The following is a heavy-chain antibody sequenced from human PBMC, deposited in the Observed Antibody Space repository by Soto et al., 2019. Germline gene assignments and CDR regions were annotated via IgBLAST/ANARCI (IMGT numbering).Heavy chain of an antibody. V-gene: IGHV3-48*04. J-gene: IGHJ4*02. Sequence: GGSLRLSCVASGFTFSSYSMVWVRQAPGKGLEWVSYIFASSTTIYYADSVKGRFTVSRDNAKNSLFLLMNSLRAEDTAVYYCARRKYCSSTTCFDYWGQGTLVTVS. CDR1: GFTFSSYS. CDR3: ARRKYCSSTTCFDY. CDR2: IFASSTTI. D-gene: IGHD2-2*01.